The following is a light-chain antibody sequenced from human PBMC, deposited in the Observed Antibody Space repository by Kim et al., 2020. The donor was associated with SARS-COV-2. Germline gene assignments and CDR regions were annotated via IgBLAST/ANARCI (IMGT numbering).Light chain of an antibody. J-gene: IGLJ1*01. CDR1: SSDVGGYNY. CDR2: DVS. V-gene: IGLV2-14*03. CDR3: SSYTSSSTLSYV. Sequence: ITISCPGTSSDVGGYNYVSWYQQHPGKAPKLMIYDVSNRPSGVSNRFSGSKSGNTASLTISGLQAEDEADYYCSSYTSSSTLSYVFGTGTKVTVL.